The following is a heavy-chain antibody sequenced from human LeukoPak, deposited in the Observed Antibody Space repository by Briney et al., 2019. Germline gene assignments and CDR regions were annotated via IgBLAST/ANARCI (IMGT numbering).Heavy chain of an antibody. CDR2: IYPGDSDT. Sequence: GESLKISCKGSGYSFTSYWIGWVRQMPGKGLEWMGIIYPGDSDTRYSPSFEGQVTISADKSITTAYLQWSSLKASDTAIYFCATQLGKYYGSGAFDVWGQGTMVSVSS. J-gene: IGHJ3*01. D-gene: IGHD3-10*01. CDR3: ATQLGKYYGSGAFDV. CDR1: GYSFTSYW. V-gene: IGHV5-51*01.